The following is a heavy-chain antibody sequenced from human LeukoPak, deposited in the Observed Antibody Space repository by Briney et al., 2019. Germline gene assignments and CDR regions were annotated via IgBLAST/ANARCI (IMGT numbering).Heavy chain of an antibody. CDR2: INHSGST. CDR3: ARFGAGYSSS. J-gene: IGHJ4*02. V-gene: IGHV4-34*01. CDR1: GGSFSGYY. Sequence: SETLSLTCAVYGGSFSGYYWSWIRQPPGKGLEWIGEINHSGSTNYNPSLKSRVTISVDTSKNQFSLKLSSVTAADTAVYYCARFGAGYSSSWGQGTLVTVSS. D-gene: IGHD6-13*01.